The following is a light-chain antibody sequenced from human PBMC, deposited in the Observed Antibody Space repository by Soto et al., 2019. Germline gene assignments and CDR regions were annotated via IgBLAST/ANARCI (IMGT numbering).Light chain of an antibody. CDR3: CSYTTSSTYV. CDR2: DVR. Sequence: QSVLTQPASVSGSPGQSITISCTGTSSDIGAYNYVSWFQQHPGKAPKLMIYDVRNRPSGVSNRFSGSKSRNTASLIISGLQAEDEADYYCCSYTTSSTYVFGTGTKVTVL. CDR1: SSDIGAYNY. J-gene: IGLJ1*01. V-gene: IGLV2-14*01.